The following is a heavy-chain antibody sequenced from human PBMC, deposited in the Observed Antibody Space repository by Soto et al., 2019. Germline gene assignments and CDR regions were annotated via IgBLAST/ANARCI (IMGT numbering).Heavy chain of an antibody. J-gene: IGHJ6*02. CDR1: GFTFSDYG. D-gene: IGHD6-19*01. CDR3: AREHSSTWYNGMDV. Sequence: QVQLVESGGGVVQPGRALRLSGVASGFTFSDYGMHWVRQAPGKGLEWVAAIWFDGDNKFYADSVKGRFTISRDNSKNTLYLQMNSLSGDDTAVYYCAREHSSTWYNGMDVWGQGTTVTVSS. V-gene: IGHV3-33*01. CDR2: IWFDGDNK.